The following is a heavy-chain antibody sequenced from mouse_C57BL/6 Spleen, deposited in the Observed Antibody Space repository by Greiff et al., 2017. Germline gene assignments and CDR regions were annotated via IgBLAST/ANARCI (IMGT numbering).Heavy chain of an antibody. CDR2: INPNNGGT. V-gene: IGHV1-18*01. CDR1: GYTFTDYN. Sequence: VQLQQSGPELVKPGASVKIPCKASGYTFTDYNMDWVKQSPGKSLEWIGDINPNNGGTIYNQKFKGKATLTVDKSSSTAYMELRSLTSEDTAVYYCARGDYYGSRFYDYAMDYWGQGTSVTVSS. CDR3: ARGDYYGSRFYDYAMDY. J-gene: IGHJ4*01. D-gene: IGHD1-1*01.